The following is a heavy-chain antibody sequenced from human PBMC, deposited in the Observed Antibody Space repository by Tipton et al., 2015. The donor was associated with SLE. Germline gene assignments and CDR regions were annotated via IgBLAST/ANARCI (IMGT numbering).Heavy chain of an antibody. CDR2: VYYSGRT. CDR1: VGSIGSSHW. D-gene: IGHD3-10*01. V-gene: IGHV4-4*02. Sequence: SLRLSCAVSVGSIGSSHWLSWVRQAPGKGLEWIGEVYYSGRTKYRQSLESRVTIEVDQPETLFSLNLDSVTAADTAVYYCARVTSYGLGYFDHWGQGILVTVSS. J-gene: IGHJ4*02. CDR3: ARVTSYGLGYFDH.